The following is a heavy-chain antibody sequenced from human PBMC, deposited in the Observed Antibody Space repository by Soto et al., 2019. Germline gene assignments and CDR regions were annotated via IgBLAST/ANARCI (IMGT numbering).Heavy chain of an antibody. Sequence: SVKVSCKASGYTFTRYSISWVRPAPGHGLEWIGRIIPIFGIASYAQKFQGRVTITADESTSTAYMELSSLRSDDTAVYYCAREDRDRETGLVPAAIDGMDVWGQGTTVTVSS. CDR2: IIPIFGIA. CDR3: AREDRDRETGLVPAAIDGMDV. J-gene: IGHJ6*02. CDR1: GYTFTRYS. D-gene: IGHD2-2*01. V-gene: IGHV1-69*13.